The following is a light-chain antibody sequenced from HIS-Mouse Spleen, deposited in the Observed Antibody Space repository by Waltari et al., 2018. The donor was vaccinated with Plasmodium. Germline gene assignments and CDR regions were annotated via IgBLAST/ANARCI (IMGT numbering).Light chain of an antibody. V-gene: IGLV3-1*01. CDR3: QAWDSSTVV. Sequence: SYELTQPPSVSVSPGQTASIPCSGDKLGDKYACWYQQKPGQSPGLVIYQDSKRPSGIPDVFAGSNSGNTATLTISGTQAMDEADYYCQAWDSSTVVFGGGTKLTVL. J-gene: IGLJ2*01. CDR1: KLGDKY. CDR2: QDS.